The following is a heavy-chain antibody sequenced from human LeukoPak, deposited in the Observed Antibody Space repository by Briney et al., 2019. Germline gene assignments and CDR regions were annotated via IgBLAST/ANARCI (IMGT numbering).Heavy chain of an antibody. CDR3: ARDQMNIAAAGAYFDY. D-gene: IGHD6-13*01. J-gene: IGHJ4*02. CDR2: IGAYNCNT. V-gene: IGHV1-18*01. Sequence: SVKVSCKASGYTFTNFGISWLRQAPGQGLEWMGWIGAYNCNTKYGQKLQGRVTMTTDTSTRTAYMQLRSLRSDDAAVYYCARDQMNIAAAGAYFDYWGQGTLVTVSS. CDR1: GYTFTNFG.